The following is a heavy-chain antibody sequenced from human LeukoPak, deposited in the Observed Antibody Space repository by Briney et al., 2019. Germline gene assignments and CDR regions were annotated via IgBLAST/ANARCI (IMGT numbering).Heavy chain of an antibody. D-gene: IGHD6-19*01. CDR2: INHSGST. Sequence: PSETLSLTCAVYGGSFSGYYWSWIRQPPGKGLEWIGEINHSGSTNYNPSLKSRVTISVDTSKNQFSLKLSSVTAADTAVYYCARYSSGWYSAFDIWGQGTMVTVSS. CDR3: ARYSSGWYSAFDI. J-gene: IGHJ3*02. V-gene: IGHV4-34*01. CDR1: GGSFSGYY.